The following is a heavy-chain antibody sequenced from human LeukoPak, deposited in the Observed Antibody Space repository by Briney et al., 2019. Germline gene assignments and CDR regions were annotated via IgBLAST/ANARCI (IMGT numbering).Heavy chain of an antibody. CDR1: GGSFSGYY. CDR3: ARGATNYVDTAISPLHYYYYMDV. V-gene: IGHV4-34*01. J-gene: IGHJ6*03. D-gene: IGHD5-18*01. CDR2: INHSGGT. Sequence: PSETLSLTCAVYGGSFSGYYWSWIRQPPGKGLEWIGEINHSGGTNYNPSLKSRVTISVDTSKNQFSLKLSSVTAADTAVYYCARGATNYVDTAISPLHYYYYMDVWGKGTTVTVSS.